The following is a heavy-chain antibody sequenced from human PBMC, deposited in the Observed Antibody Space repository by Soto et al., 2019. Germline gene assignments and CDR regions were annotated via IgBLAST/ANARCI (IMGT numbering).Heavy chain of an antibody. CDR2: IIPIFGTA. CDR1: GGTFSSYA. J-gene: IGHJ6*02. Sequence: ASVKVSCKASGGTFSSYAISWVRQAPGQGLEWMGGIIPIFGTANYAQKFQGRVTITADESTSTAYMELSSLRSEDTAVYYRASSRYIAAAGTAIYYYYYGMDVWG. V-gene: IGHV1-69*13. CDR3: ASSRYIAAAGTAIYYYYYGMDV. D-gene: IGHD6-13*01.